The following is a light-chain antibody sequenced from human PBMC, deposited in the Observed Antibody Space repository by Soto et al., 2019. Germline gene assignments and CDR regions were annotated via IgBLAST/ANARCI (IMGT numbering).Light chain of an antibody. CDR2: GAS. CDR1: QSVSSN. V-gene: IGKV3-15*01. J-gene: IGKJ2*01. Sequence: EIVMTQSPATLSASPGERATLSCMASQSVSSNLAWYQQKPGQAPRLLIYGASTRATGIPARFSGSGSGTEFTLTISSLQSEDFAVYYCQQYNNWPPYTFGQGTKVDIK. CDR3: QQYNNWPPYT.